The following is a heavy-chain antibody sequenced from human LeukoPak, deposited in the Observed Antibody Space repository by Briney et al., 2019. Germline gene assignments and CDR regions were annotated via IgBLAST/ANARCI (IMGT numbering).Heavy chain of an antibody. Sequence: GGSLRLSCAASGFTFSSYWMSWVRQAPGKGLEWVANIKQDGSEKYYVHSVKGRFTISRDNAKHSLYLQMNSLRAEATAVYYCARAGNRGWNYGWFDPWGQGTLVTVSS. CDR1: GFTFSSYW. J-gene: IGHJ5*02. D-gene: IGHD1-7*01. V-gene: IGHV3-7*01. CDR3: ARAGNRGWNYGWFDP. CDR2: IKQDGSEK.